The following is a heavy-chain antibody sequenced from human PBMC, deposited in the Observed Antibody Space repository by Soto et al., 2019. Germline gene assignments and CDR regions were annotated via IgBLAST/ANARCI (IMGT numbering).Heavy chain of an antibody. CDR1: GFTFSTYG. J-gene: IGHJ5*02. CDR2: ISYDGSNK. D-gene: IGHD5-12*01. V-gene: IGHV3-30*18. CDR3: AKNLHRTVWMAPLDP. Sequence: QVQLVESGGGVVQPGTSLRLSCAGSGFTFSTYGMHWVRQAPGKGLEWVAVISYDGSNKYYADSVKGRFTISRDNSKNTPYLQMNSLRSEDTAVYYCAKNLHRTVWMAPLDPWGQGTLVTVSS.